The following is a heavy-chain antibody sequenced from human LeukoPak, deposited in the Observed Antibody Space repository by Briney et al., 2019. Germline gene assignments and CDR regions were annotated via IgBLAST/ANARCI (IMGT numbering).Heavy chain of an antibody. CDR1: GFTFDDYA. D-gene: IGHD3-10*01. V-gene: IGHV3-9*01. CDR3: AKDKVVRGVISLFDY. CDR2: ISWNSGSI. J-gene: IGHJ4*02. Sequence: PGGSLRLSCAASGFTFDDYAMHWVRQAPGKGLEWVSGISWNSGSIGYADSVKGRFTISRDNAKNSLYLQMNSLRAENTALYYCAKDKVVRGVISLFDYWGQGTLVTVSS.